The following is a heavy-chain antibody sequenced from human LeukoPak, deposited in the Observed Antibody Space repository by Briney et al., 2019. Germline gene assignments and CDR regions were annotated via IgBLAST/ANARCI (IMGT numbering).Heavy chain of an antibody. Sequence: ASVKVSCKASGYTFTGYYMHWVRQAPGQGLEWMGWINPNSGGTNYAQKYQGRVTMTRDTSISTAYMELSRLRSDDTAVYYCARDFGYCSGGSCYLVPSIYRNYGMDVWGQGTTVTVSS. V-gene: IGHV1-2*02. CDR2: INPNSGGT. CDR3: ARDFGYCSGGSCYLVPSIYRNYGMDV. CDR1: GYTFTGYY. D-gene: IGHD2-15*01. J-gene: IGHJ6*02.